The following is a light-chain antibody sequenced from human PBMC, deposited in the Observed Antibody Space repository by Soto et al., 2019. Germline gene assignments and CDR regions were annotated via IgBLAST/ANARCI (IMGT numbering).Light chain of an antibody. Sequence: DVVMTQTPLSLSVTPGQPASISCKSSQSLLHITGETFLFWYLQKPGQSPQLLIYGVSTRVSGVPDRFSGSGSGTDFTLEISRVETDDVGIYYCMQSTQLPPTFGQGTRLEI. CDR3: MQSTQLPPT. V-gene: IGKV2D-29*02. CDR2: GVS. J-gene: IGKJ5*01. CDR1: QSLLHITGETF.